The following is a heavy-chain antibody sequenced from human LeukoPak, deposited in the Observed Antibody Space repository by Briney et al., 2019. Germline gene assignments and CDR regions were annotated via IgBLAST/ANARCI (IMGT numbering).Heavy chain of an antibody. Sequence: SETLSLTCTVSGDSISSGTYYWSWVRQPAGKGLGWVGRIYPSGSTNYNPSLKSRVTISVDTSENRFSLKLTSVTAADTAMYYCARESGSFSYWGQGTLVTVSS. CDR3: ARESGSFSY. CDR1: GDSISSGTYY. V-gene: IGHV4-61*02. J-gene: IGHJ4*02. CDR2: IYPSGST. D-gene: IGHD1-26*01.